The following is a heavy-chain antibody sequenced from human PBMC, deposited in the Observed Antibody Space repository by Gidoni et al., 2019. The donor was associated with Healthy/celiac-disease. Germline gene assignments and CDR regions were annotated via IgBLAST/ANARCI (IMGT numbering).Heavy chain of an antibody. J-gene: IGHJ4*02. CDR2: ISYDGSNK. CDR3: ARDHVIVGATFLDY. D-gene: IGHD1-26*01. Sequence: QVQLVESGGGVVQPGRSLRLSCAASGFTFSSYAMHWVRQAPGKGLEWVAVISYDGSNKYYADSVKGRFTISRDNSKNTLYLQMNSLRAEDTAVYYCARDHVIVGATFLDYWGQGTLVTVSS. CDR1: GFTFSSYA. V-gene: IGHV3-30-3*01.